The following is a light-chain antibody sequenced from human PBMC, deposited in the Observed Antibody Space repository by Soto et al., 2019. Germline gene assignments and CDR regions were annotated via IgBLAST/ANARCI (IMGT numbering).Light chain of an antibody. CDR2: DAS. Sequence: DIQMTQSPSTLSASVGDRVTITCRASQTSSTWLAWFQQNPGKAPKLLIYDASSLRSGVPSRFSGYGSGTEFTLTIGSLQPDDFATYYCQQYSSYSPRTFGQGTKVDI. CDR3: QQYSSYSPRT. V-gene: IGKV1-5*01. J-gene: IGKJ1*01. CDR1: QTSSTW.